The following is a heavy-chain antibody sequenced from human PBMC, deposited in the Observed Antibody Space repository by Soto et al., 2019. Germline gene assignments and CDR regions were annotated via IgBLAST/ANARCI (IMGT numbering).Heavy chain of an antibody. D-gene: IGHD3-10*01. CDR1: GYTFTSYG. J-gene: IGHJ4*02. Sequence: QVKLVQSGAEVKKPGASVKVSCKASGYTFTSYGISWVRQAPGQGLEWMGWISAYNGNTNYAQKLQGRVTMTTDTSTSTAYMELRSLRSDDTAVYYCARTAELLWFGDQGGYWGQGTLVTVSS. V-gene: IGHV1-18*01. CDR3: ARTAELLWFGDQGGY. CDR2: ISAYNGNT.